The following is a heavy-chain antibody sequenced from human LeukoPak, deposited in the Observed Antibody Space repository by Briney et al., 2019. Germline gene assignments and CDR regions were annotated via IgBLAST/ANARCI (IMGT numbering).Heavy chain of an antibody. Sequence: SETLSLTCTVSGGSISSHYWSWIRQPPGKGLEWIGYINYSGSTNYNPSLKSRVTISVDTSKNQFSLKLSSVTAADTAVYYCARVRAGGSYWYFDLWAAAPWSLSPQ. CDR1: GGSISSHY. CDR3: ARVRAGGSYWYFDL. V-gene: IGHV4-59*11. J-gene: IGHJ2*01. D-gene: IGHD3-10*01. CDR2: INYSGST.